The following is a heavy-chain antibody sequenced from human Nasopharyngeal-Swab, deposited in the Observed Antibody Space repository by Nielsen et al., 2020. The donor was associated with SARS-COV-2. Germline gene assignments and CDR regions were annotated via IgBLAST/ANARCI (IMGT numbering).Heavy chain of an antibody. J-gene: IGHJ4*02. CDR1: GFTFDDYA. CDR3: AKDTVIAVAGNFDY. CDR2: ISWNSGSI. Sequence: SLKISRAASGFTFDDYAMHWVRQAPGKGLEWVSGISWNSGSIGYADSVKGRFTISRDNAKNSLYLQMNSLRAEDTALYYCAKDTVIAVAGNFDYWGQGTLVTVSS. V-gene: IGHV3-9*01. D-gene: IGHD6-19*01.